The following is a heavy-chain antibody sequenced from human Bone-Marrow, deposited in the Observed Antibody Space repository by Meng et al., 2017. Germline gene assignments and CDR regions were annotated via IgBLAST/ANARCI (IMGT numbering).Heavy chain of an antibody. Sequence: GESLKISCAASGFTFSSSWMHWVCQAPEKGLEWVADIKCDGSEKYYVDSVKGRLTISRDNAKNSLYLQVNSLRAEDTAVYYCARGVEGGWGQGTLVTVSS. CDR3: ARGVEGG. CDR1: GFTFSSSW. J-gene: IGHJ4*02. V-gene: IGHV3-52*01. CDR2: IKCDGSEK.